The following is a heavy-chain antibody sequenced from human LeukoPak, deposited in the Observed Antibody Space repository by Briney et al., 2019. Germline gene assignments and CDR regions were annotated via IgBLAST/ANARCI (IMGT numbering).Heavy chain of an antibody. CDR1: GGSISSYY. Sequence: KPSETLSLTCTVSGGSISSYYWSWIRQPPGKGLEWIGYIYYSGSTNYNPSLKSRVTISVDTSKNQFSLKLSSVTAADTAVYYCASQYSGSWYHYWGQGTLVTVSS. V-gene: IGHV4-59*01. D-gene: IGHD6-13*01. CDR3: ASQYSGSWYHY. CDR2: IYYSGST. J-gene: IGHJ4*02.